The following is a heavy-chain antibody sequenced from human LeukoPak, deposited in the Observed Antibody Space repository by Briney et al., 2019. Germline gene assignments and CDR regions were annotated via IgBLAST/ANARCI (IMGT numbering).Heavy chain of an antibody. Sequence: NPSETLSLTCAVYGGSFSDDYWTWIRQPPGKGLEWIGGNTQSGRSNYNPSLKSRVTISVDTSKHQFSLTLTSVTAADTAVYYCARGLSSGWVDYWGQGTLVTVSS. CDR3: ARGLSSGWVDY. CDR2: NTQSGRS. D-gene: IGHD6-19*01. CDR1: GGSFSDDY. J-gene: IGHJ4*02. V-gene: IGHV4-34*01.